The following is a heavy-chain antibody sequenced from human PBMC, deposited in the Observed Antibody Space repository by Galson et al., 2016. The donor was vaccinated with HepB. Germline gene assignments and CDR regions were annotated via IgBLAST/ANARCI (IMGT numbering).Heavy chain of an antibody. J-gene: IGHJ3*02. CDR3: AREGVTVDAFDI. CDR1: GFIFSGYW. CDR2: IKRAGSSR. Sequence: SLRLSCAASGFIFSGYWMHWVRHVPGKGLVWVSRIKRAGSSRTYADSVKGRFPLSGANAKSTLYLQINSLRDDDTAVYYCAREGVTVDAFDIWGQGTMVTVSS. V-gene: IGHV3-74*01. D-gene: IGHD2-21*02.